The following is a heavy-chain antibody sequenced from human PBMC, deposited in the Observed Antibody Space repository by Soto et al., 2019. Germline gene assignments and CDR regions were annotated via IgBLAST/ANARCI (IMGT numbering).Heavy chain of an antibody. CDR3: ARHPPGTDTAAYFDY. D-gene: IGHD2-21*02. V-gene: IGHV4-59*08. Sequence: QVPLQESGPGLVKPSETLSLTCTVSGGSISSYDWSWIRQPPGRGLEWNGSIYSSGSTNYTPPLKSRVSISGDTSKNPVSLHLNTVTAADTALYYCARHPPGTDTAAYFDYWGQGTLVTVSS. CDR1: GGSISSYD. J-gene: IGHJ4*02. CDR2: IYSSGST.